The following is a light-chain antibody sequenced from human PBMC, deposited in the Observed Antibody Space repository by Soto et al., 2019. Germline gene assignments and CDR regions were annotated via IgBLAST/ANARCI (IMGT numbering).Light chain of an antibody. V-gene: IGLV2-8*01. CDR1: SSDVGGYNY. Sequence: QSALTQPPSASGSPGQSVTISCPGTSSDVGGYNYVYWYQQHPGKAPKLMIYEVTKRPSGVPDRFSGSKSGNTASLTVSGLQAEDEADYYCSSYADSNSYVFGTGTKLTVL. J-gene: IGLJ1*01. CDR2: EVT. CDR3: SSYADSNSYV.